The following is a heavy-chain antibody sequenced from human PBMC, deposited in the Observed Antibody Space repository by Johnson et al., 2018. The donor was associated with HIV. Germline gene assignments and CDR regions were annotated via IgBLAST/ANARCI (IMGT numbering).Heavy chain of an antibody. CDR1: GFTFSDYY. D-gene: IGHD5-12*01. Sequence: QVQLLESGGGLVKPGGSLRLSCAASGFTFSDYYMSWIRQAPGKGLEWVSYISSSGSSRYYADSVKGRFTISRDSAKNTLYLQMNSLKAEDTAFYYCAREGGYVVVDAFDIWGQGTMVTVSS. V-gene: IGHV3-11*01. J-gene: IGHJ3*02. CDR3: AREGGYVVVDAFDI. CDR2: ISSSGSSR.